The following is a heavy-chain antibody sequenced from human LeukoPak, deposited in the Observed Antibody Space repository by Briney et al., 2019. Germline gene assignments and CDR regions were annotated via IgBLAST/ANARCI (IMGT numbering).Heavy chain of an antibody. J-gene: IGHJ4*02. CDR2: ISGGSSTI. CDR3: ARDETGPPDY. Sequence: QPGGSLRLSCAASGFTFSSYDMSWVRQAPGKGLEWVSYISGGSSTIYYADSVKGRFTISRDNAKNSLYLQMNSLRDEDTAVYYCARDETGPPDYWGQGALVTVSS. D-gene: IGHD3-9*01. CDR1: GFTFSSYD. V-gene: IGHV3-48*02.